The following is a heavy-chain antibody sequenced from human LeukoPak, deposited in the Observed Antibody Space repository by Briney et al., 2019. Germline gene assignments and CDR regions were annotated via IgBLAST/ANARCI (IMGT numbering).Heavy chain of an antibody. V-gene: IGHV1-2*02. Sequence: ASVKVSCKASGYTFTGYYMHWVRQAPGQGLEWMGWINPNSGGTNYAQKFQGRVTMTRDTSISTAYMELSRLRSDDTAVYYCARRYHLGGSVVGEAFDIWGQGTMVTVSS. J-gene: IGHJ3*02. CDR2: INPNSGGT. CDR1: GYTFTGYY. CDR3: ARRYHLGGSVVGEAFDI. D-gene: IGHD2-21*01.